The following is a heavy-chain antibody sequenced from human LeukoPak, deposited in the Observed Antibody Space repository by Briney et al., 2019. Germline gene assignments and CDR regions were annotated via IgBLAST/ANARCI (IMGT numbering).Heavy chain of an antibody. CDR3: ATGMNDFWSGPAWGGFDP. Sequence: ASVKLSCKVSGYTLTELSMHWVRQAPGKGLEWMGGFDPEDGETIYARKFQGRVTMTEDTSTDTAYMELSSLRSEDTAVYYCATGMNDFWSGPAWGGFDPWGQGTLVTVSS. CDR1: GYTLTELS. V-gene: IGHV1-24*01. D-gene: IGHD3-3*01. J-gene: IGHJ5*02. CDR2: FDPEDGET.